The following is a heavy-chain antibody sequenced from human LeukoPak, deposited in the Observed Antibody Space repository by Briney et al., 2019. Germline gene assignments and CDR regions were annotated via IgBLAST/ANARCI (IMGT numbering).Heavy chain of an antibody. CDR2: IQYDGSNQ. V-gene: IGHV3-30*02. J-gene: IGHJ6*03. Sequence: GGSLRLSCAASRFTFSSYGMHWVRQAPGKGLEGVAYIQYDGSNQQYADSVKGRFSISRDSSKNILYLQMNSLRAEDTAVYYCAKDRCSNGVGCYYYYMDVWGKGTTVTISS. CDR1: RFTFSSYG. D-gene: IGHD2-8*01. CDR3: AKDRCSNGVGCYYYYMDV.